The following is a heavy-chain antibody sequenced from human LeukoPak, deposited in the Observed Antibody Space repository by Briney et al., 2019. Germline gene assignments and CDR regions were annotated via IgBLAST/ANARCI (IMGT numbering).Heavy chain of an antibody. V-gene: IGHV5-51*01. D-gene: IGHD5-12*01. CDR3: ARSGYSGYAVDY. CDR2: IYPGDSDT. CDR1: GYSFSTYW. Sequence: GESLKISCKGSGYSFSTYWIAWVRQVPGKDLEWMGIIYPGDSDTRYGPSFQGQVTFSAAKSISTAYLQWSSLKASDTAMYYCARSGYSGYAVDYWGQGTLVTVSS. J-gene: IGHJ4*02.